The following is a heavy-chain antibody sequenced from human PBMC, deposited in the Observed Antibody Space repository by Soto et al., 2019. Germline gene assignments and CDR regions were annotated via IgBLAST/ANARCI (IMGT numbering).Heavy chain of an antibody. CDR2: ISTGGAYM. Sequence: EVQLVESGGGLVKAGGSLRLFCTASGFTFRNYNMNWVRQAPGKGLEWVSSISTGGAYMFYADSVKGRFMISRDNAQNSLFLQIDSPRAEDTAVYYCARDIASPGGDYFDSWGQGTLVTVSS. J-gene: IGHJ4*02. D-gene: IGHD2-21*01. CDR1: GFTFRNYN. CDR3: ARDIASPGGDYFDS. V-gene: IGHV3-21*06.